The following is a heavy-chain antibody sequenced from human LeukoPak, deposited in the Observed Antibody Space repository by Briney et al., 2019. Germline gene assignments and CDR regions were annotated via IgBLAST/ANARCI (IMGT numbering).Heavy chain of an antibody. V-gene: IGHV3-48*03. CDR1: GFTFSSYE. Sequence: GGSLRLSCAASGFTFSSYEMNGLRQAPGKGLEWVSYISRRGSTIYYADSVRGRFTLSRDNAKKSLYLQMNSLRAEDTAVYYCAELGITMIGGVWGKGTTVTISS. CDR2: ISRRGSTI. CDR3: AELGITMIGGV. J-gene: IGHJ6*04. D-gene: IGHD3-10*02.